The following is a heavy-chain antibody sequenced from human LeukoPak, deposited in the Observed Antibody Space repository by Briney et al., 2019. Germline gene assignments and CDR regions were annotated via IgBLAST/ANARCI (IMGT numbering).Heavy chain of an antibody. CDR2: ISYDGSNK. Sequence: PGGSLRLSCAASGFTFNSFGMHWVRQAPGKGLEWVAVISYDGSNKYSADSVKGRFTISRDYSKNTLYLQMNSLRPEDTAVYYCATDHGFHYGAYFDYWGQGTLVTVSS. CDR3: ATDHGFHYGAYFDY. D-gene: IGHD4-17*01. V-gene: IGHV3-30*03. CDR1: GFTFNSFG. J-gene: IGHJ4*02.